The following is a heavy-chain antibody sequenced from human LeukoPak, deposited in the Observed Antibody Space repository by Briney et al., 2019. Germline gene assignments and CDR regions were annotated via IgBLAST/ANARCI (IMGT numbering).Heavy chain of an antibody. CDR1: GDIVSSNSAA. CDR2: TYYRSKWYS. J-gene: IGHJ4*02. D-gene: IGHD2-15*01. CDR3: VRATALLLRYVVF. Sequence: SQTLSLTCAISGDIVSSNSAAWDWIRQSPSRGLEWLGRTYYRSKWYSDYAVSVKSRITINPDTSKNQFSLQLNSVTPEDTAVYYCVRATALLLRYVVFWGQGTLVTVSS. V-gene: IGHV6-1*01.